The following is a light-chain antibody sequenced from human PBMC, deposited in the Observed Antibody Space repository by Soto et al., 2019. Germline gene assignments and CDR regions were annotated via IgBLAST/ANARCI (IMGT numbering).Light chain of an antibody. Sequence: DIQMTQSPSTLSASVGDRVTITCRASQSISSWLAWYQQKPGKAPKLLMYKASSLESGVQSRFSSSGSGTEFTLTISRLQTDDFATYDCQQYNSYSRTFGQVTKVDIK. J-gene: IGKJ1*01. CDR1: QSISSW. V-gene: IGKV1-5*03. CDR3: QQYNSYSRT. CDR2: KAS.